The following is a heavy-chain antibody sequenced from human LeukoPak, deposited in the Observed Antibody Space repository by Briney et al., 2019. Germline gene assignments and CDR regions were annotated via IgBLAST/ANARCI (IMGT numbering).Heavy chain of an antibody. J-gene: IGHJ4*02. CDR1: GFTFTSHS. CDR2: TSDRGDYT. Sequence: GGSLRLSCAASGFTFTSHSMSWVRQAPGKGLEWVSGTSDRGDYTYYADSVKGRFTISRDSSKNTLFLQMNSLRAEDTALYFCARKAQYNGHYPLDYWGQGTLVTVSS. CDR3: ARKAQYNGHYPLDY. V-gene: IGHV3-23*01. D-gene: IGHD1-7*01.